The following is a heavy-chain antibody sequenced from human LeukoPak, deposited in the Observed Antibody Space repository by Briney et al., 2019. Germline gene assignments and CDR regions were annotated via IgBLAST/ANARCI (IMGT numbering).Heavy chain of an antibody. Sequence: SVKVSCKASGGTFSNYAISWVRQAPGQGLEWMGRIIPILGIANYAQKFQGRVTITADKSTSTAYMELSSLRSEDTAVYYCARSPAVGYYGMDVWGQGTTVTVSS. D-gene: IGHD6-19*01. V-gene: IGHV1-69*04. CDR2: IIPILGIA. CDR3: ARSPAVGYYGMDV. J-gene: IGHJ6*02. CDR1: GGTFSNYA.